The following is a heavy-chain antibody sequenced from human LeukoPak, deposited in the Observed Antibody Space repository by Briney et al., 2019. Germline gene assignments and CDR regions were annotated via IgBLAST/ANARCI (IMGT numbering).Heavy chain of an antibody. CDR1: GYTFTGYY. CDR2: INPNNGGT. V-gene: IGHV1-2*06. Sequence: APVKVSCKASGYTFTGYYMHWVRQAPGQGLEWMGRINPNNGGTNYAQKFQGRVTMARDTSISTAYMELSRLRSDDTAVYYCARDLLVGAKSSFDYWGQGTLVTVSS. J-gene: IGHJ4*02. D-gene: IGHD2-15*01. CDR3: ARDLLVGAKSSFDY.